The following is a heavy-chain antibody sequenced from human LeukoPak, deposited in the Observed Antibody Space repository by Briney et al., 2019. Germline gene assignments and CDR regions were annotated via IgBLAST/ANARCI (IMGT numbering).Heavy chain of an antibody. D-gene: IGHD4-23*01. CDR3: ARGLRWRGLGMDV. CDR1: GFTFSSYW. Sequence: GSLRLSCAASGFTFSSYWMSWVRQAPGKGPEWIGEINHSGSTNYNPSLKSRVTISVDTSKNQFSLKLSSVTAADTAVYYCARGLRWRGLGMDVWGQGTTVTVSS. CDR2: INHSGST. J-gene: IGHJ6*02. V-gene: IGHV4-34*01.